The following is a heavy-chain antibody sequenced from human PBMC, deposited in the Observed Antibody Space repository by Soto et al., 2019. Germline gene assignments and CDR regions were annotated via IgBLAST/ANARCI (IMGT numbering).Heavy chain of an antibody. J-gene: IGHJ4*02. CDR3: AKRQGIGAAAKNFDF. D-gene: IGHD6-13*01. Sequence: GGTLRLSCAASGFIFSNHAMSWVRQVPGKGLEWVSGISAGGNLIYYADSVRGRFTMSRDNSKNMLYLQMNSLRAEDTAVYFCAKRQGIGAAAKNFDFWGQGARVTVSS. CDR2: ISAGGNLI. CDR1: GFIFSNHA. V-gene: IGHV3-23*01.